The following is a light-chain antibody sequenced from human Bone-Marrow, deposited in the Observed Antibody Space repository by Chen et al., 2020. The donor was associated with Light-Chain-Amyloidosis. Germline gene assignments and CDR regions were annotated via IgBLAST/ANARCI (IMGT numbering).Light chain of an antibody. CDR2: SDT. V-gene: IGLV3-25*03. J-gene: IGLJ2*01. Sequence: SYELTQPPSVSVSPGQTARITCSGDDLPTKYAYWYQQKPGQAPVLVIHSDTERPSGISERFSDSSSGTTATLTIRGVQAEDEADYHCQSADSSGTYEVIFGGGTKLTVL. CDR1: DLPTKY. CDR3: QSADSSGTYEVI.